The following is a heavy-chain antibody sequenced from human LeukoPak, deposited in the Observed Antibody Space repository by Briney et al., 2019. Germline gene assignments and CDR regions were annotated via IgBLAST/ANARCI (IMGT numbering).Heavy chain of an antibody. Sequence: GGSLRLSCAASGFTLSSYWMHWVRHTPGKGLVWVSRIKGDGSSTSYADSVKGRFTISRDNAKNTLYLQMNSLRAEDTAVYYCARDGYSFGHDFDYWGQGTLVTVSS. V-gene: IGHV3-74*01. CDR3: ARDGYSFGHDFDY. CDR2: IKGDGSST. CDR1: GFTLSSYW. J-gene: IGHJ4*02. D-gene: IGHD5-18*01.